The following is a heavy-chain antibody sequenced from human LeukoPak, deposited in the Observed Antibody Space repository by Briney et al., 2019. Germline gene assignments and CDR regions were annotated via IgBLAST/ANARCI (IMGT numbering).Heavy chain of an antibody. CDR2: INHSGST. Sequence: SETLSLTCAVYGGSFSGYYWSWIRQPPGKGLEWIGEINHSGSTNYNPSLKSRVTISVDTSKNQFSLKLSSVTAADTAVYYCARHWAAAIDCWGQGTLVTVSS. CDR1: GGSFSGYY. CDR3: ARHWAAAIDC. D-gene: IGHD6-13*01. V-gene: IGHV4-34*01. J-gene: IGHJ4*02.